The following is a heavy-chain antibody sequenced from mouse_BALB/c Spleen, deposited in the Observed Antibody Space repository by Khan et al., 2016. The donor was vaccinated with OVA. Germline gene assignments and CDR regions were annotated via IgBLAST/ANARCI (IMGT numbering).Heavy chain of an antibody. CDR2: IWGDGST. CDR3: ARAYYGNNREAMDY. V-gene: IGHV2-6-7*01. Sequence: QMQLEESGPGLVAPSQSLSITCTVSGFSLTGYGVNWVRQPPGKGLEWLGMIWGDGSTDYNSALKSRLSISKDNSKSQVFLKMNSLQKDDTARYYCARAYYGNNREAMDYWGQGTSVTVSS. J-gene: IGHJ4*01. D-gene: IGHD2-10*01. CDR1: GFSLTGYG.